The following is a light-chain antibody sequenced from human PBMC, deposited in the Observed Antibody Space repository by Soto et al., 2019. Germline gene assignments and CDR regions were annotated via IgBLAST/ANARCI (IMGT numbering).Light chain of an antibody. Sequence: EIVLTQSPATLSSFPGDRVTLSCRASQYINTRLAWYQHRPGQSPRLLIYQTSLRAAGIPDRFSASGSGTDFTLTISRLQSEDSAVYYCQKYYNWPPLTFGGGTKVDIK. CDR3: QKYYNWPPLT. CDR2: QTS. CDR1: QYINTR. J-gene: IGKJ4*01. V-gene: IGKV3D-15*01.